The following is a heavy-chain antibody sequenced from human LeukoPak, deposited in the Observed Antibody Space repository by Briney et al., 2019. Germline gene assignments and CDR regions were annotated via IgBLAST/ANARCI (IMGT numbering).Heavy chain of an antibody. CDR3: ARDGTRGYSYGFLNY. Sequence: GASVNVSCKASGGTFSSYAISWVRQAPGQGLEWMGGIIPIFGTANYAQKFQGRVTITADESTSTAYMELSSLRSEDTAVYYCARDGTRGYSYGFLNYWGQGTLVTVSS. CDR1: GGTFSSYA. V-gene: IGHV1-69*13. CDR2: IIPIFGTA. J-gene: IGHJ4*02. D-gene: IGHD5-18*01.